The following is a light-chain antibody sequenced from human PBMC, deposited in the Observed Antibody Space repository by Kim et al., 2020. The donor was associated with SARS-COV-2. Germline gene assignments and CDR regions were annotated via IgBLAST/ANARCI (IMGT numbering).Light chain of an antibody. CDR3: QAWDSSTVI. CDR2: QDN. J-gene: IGLJ2*01. Sequence: SYEPTQPPSVSVSPGQTASITCSGDKLGNTYASWYQRKPGQSPVLVIYQDNKLPSGIPARFSGSSSGNTATLTISGTQAMDEADYFCQAWDSSTVIFGGG. V-gene: IGLV3-1*01. CDR1: KLGNTY.